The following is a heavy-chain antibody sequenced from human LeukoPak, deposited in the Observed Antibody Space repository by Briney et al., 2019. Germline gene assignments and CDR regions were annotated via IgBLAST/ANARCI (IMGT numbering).Heavy chain of an antibody. Sequence: LPGGSLRLSCAASGFTFSSYWMSWVRQAPGKGLEWVANIKQDGSEKYYVDSVKGRFTISRDNAKNSLYLQMNSLRDEDTAVYYCARGLERRVLLWFGEVWGQGTLVTVSS. CDR1: GFTFSSYW. J-gene: IGHJ4*02. CDR3: ARGLERRVLLWFGEV. CDR2: IKQDGSEK. D-gene: IGHD3-10*01. V-gene: IGHV3-7*01.